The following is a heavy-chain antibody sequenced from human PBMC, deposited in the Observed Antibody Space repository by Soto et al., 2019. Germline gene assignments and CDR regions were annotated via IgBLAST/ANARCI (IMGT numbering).Heavy chain of an antibody. Sequence: ASVKVSCKASGYTFTSYGISWVRQAPGQGLEWMGWISAYNGNTNYAQELQGRVTMTTDTSTSTAYMELRSLRSDDTAVYYCARVRKYDTSGYYLSPLDYWGQGTLVTVPS. J-gene: IGHJ4*02. CDR3: ARVRKYDTSGYYLSPLDY. V-gene: IGHV1-18*04. D-gene: IGHD3-22*01. CDR2: ISAYNGNT. CDR1: GYTFTSYG.